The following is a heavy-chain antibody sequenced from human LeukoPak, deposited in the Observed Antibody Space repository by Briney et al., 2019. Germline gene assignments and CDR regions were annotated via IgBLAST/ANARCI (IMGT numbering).Heavy chain of an antibody. D-gene: IGHD6-19*01. Sequence: SETLSLTCTVSGGSISSYFWSWIRQPPGKGLEWIGYIYYTGSTNYNPSLMSRVTISLDTSKNQFSLRLGSLTAADTAVYYCARYSGMTVAGTVYYGMDVWGQGTTVTVSS. CDR2: IYYTGST. V-gene: IGHV4-59*01. J-gene: IGHJ6*02. CDR1: GGSISSYF. CDR3: ARYSGMTVAGTVYYGMDV.